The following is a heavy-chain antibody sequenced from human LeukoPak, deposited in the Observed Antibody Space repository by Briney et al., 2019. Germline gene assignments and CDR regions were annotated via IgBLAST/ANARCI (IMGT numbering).Heavy chain of an antibody. Sequence: PSETLSLTCTVSGGSISSSSYYWGWIRQPPGKGLEWIGSIYYSGSTYYNPSLKSRVTISVDTSKNQFSLKLSSVTAADTAVYYCARDAPYGDYLGYYYGMDVWGQGTTVTVSS. V-gene: IGHV4-39*07. CDR1: GGSISSSSYY. J-gene: IGHJ6*02. D-gene: IGHD4-17*01. CDR3: ARDAPYGDYLGYYYGMDV. CDR2: IYYSGST.